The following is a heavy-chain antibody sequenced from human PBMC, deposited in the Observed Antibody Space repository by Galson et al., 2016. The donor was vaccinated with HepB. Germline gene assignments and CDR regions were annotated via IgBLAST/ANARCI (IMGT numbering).Heavy chain of an antibody. CDR3: ARSYAATYYFDY. J-gene: IGHJ4*02. D-gene: IGHD2-2*01. V-gene: IGHV4-4*02. Sequence: SETLSLTCAVSGASISSGHWWSWVRQSPEKGLEWIGEIYRSGSTSYNPALKSRVTISIDSSKNRFSLNLTSVTAPDTAVYYCARSYAATYYFDYWGLGTLVTVSS. CDR1: GASISSGHW. CDR2: IYRSGST.